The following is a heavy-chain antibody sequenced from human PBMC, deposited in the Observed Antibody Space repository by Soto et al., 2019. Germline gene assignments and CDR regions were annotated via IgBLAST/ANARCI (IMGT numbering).Heavy chain of an antibody. CDR3: VKGYWKGDV. D-gene: IGHD1-1*01. Sequence: EVQLLESGGGLVQPGGSLRLSCAASGFTFSTYAMNWVRQAPGNGLEWVPAISGSGGSIHYADSVKGRFTISRDKSKNTLYLQMNSLRDEDTAVYHCVKGYWKGDVWGQGTTVTVSS. CDR1: GFTFSTYA. J-gene: IGHJ6*02. V-gene: IGHV3-23*01. CDR2: ISGSGGSI.